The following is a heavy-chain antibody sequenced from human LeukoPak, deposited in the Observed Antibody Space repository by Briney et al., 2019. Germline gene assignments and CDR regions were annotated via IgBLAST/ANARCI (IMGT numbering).Heavy chain of an antibody. V-gene: IGHV1-69*13. D-gene: IGHD3-9*01. CDR2: INPNFGTA. J-gene: IGHJ5*02. CDR1: GGTFSSYA. Sequence: AAVTVTRKASGGTFSSYANSWVRQAPGQGLEWMGGINPNFGTANYAQKFQGRVTITADESTSTAYMEQSSLRSEDTAVYYCARGVSYILAGPDNGFDPWGQGTLVTVSS. CDR3: ARGVSYILAGPDNGFDP.